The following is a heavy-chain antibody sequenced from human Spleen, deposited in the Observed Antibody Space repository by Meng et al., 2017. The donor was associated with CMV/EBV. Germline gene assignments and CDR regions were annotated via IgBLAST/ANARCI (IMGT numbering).Heavy chain of an antibody. CDR1: GFTFSNYE. Sequence: GESLKISCAVSGFTFSNYEMNWVRQAPGKGLEWVSYISSSGTTVYYADSVKGRFIISRDNAKDSLYLQMNSLRAEDTAVYYCARDLGITMVRGVNYYYGMDVWGQGTTVTVSS. CDR3: ARDLGITMVRGVNYYYGMDV. J-gene: IGHJ6*02. V-gene: IGHV3-48*03. D-gene: IGHD3-10*01. CDR2: ISSSGTTV.